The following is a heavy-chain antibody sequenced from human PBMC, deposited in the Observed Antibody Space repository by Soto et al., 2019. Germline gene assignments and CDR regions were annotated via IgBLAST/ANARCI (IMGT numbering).Heavy chain of an antibody. Sequence: SETLSLTCTVSGGSISSGGYYWSWIRQHPGKGLEWIGYIYYSGSTYYNPSLKSRVTISVDTSKNQFSLKLSSVTAADTAVYYCARVQGVPSEGPYRYKPYYFDYWGQGTLVTVSS. CDR1: GGSISSGGYY. D-gene: IGHD3-16*02. CDR2: IYYSGST. V-gene: IGHV4-31*03. J-gene: IGHJ4*02. CDR3: ARVQGVPSEGPYRYKPYYFDY.